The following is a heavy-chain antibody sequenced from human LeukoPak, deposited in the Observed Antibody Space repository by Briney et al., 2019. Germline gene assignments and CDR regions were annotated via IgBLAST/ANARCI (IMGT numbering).Heavy chain of an antibody. CDR2: IRYDGSNK. CDR1: GFTFSSYG. V-gene: IGHV3-30*02. D-gene: IGHD3-3*01. CDR3: AILTLKYYDFWSGSY. J-gene: IGHJ4*02. Sequence: GGSLRLSCAASGFTFSSYGMHWVRQAPGKGLEGVAFIRYDGSNKYYADSVKGRFTISRDNSKNTLYLQMNSLRAEDTAVYYCAILTLKYYDFWSGSYWGQGTLVTVSS.